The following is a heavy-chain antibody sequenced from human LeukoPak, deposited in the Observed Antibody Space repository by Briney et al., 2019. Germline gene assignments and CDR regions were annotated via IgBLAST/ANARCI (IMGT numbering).Heavy chain of an antibody. J-gene: IGHJ4*02. CDR1: GYSFTSYW. D-gene: IGHD6-13*01. CDR3: ARPGVAAAGTLDY. CDR2: IDPSDSYT. Sequence: GESLKISCKGSGYSFTSYWISWVRQMPGKGLEWMGNIDPSDSYTNYSPSFQGHVTISADKSISTAFLQWSSLKASDTAMYYCARPGVAAAGTLDYWGQGTLVTVSS. V-gene: IGHV5-10-1*01.